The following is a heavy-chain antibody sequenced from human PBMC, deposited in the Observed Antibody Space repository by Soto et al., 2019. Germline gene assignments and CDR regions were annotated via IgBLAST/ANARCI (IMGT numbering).Heavy chain of an antibody. Sequence: PVVPQRNWYRGAGYNFVTHWIAWVRQMPGKGLEWMGIIYPGDSDTRYSPSFQGQVTISADKSFSTAYLQWSSLKASDTAIYFCARLELTGLDNWGQGTPVTVSS. V-gene: IGHV5-51*01. J-gene: IGHJ4*02. D-gene: IGHD3-9*01. CDR1: GYNFVTHW. CDR2: IYPGDSDT. CDR3: ARLELTGLDN.